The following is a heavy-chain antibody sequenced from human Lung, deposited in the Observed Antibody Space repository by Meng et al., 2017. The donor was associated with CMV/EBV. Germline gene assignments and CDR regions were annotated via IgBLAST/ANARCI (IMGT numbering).Heavy chain of an antibody. CDR2: ISSSSSYI. J-gene: IGHJ4*02. V-gene: IGHV3-21*01. D-gene: IGHD5-12*01. CDR3: ARAGGFHPTDY. CDR1: GFTFSSYS. Sequence: GGSXRLXXAASGFTFSSYSMNWVRQAPGKGLEWVSSISSSSSYIYYADSVKGRFTISRDNAKNALYLQMNSLRAEDTAVYYCARAGGFHPTDYWGQGTLVTVSS.